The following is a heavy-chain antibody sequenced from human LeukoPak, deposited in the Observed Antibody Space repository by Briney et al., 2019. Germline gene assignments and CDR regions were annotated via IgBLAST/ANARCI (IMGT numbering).Heavy chain of an antibody. CDR1: GGSISSSRYS. J-gene: IGHJ4*02. CDR2: IYYSGST. Sequence: PSETLSLTCTVSGGSISSSRYSWGWIRQPPGKGLEWIGSIYYSGSTYYNPSLKSRVTISVDTSKNQFSLKLSSVTAADTAVYHCARGGTLRTFDHWGQGTLVTVSS. CDR3: ARGGTLRTFDH. D-gene: IGHD1-1*01. V-gene: IGHV4-39*07.